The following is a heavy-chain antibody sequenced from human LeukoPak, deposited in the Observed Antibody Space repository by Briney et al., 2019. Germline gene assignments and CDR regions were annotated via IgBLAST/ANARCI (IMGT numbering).Heavy chain of an antibody. V-gene: IGHV3-48*03. CDR1: GFTFSSYE. Sequence: GGSLRLSCAASGFTFSSYEMNWVRQAPGKGLEWVSYISSSGSTIYYADSVKGRFTISRDNAKNSLYLQMNSLRAEDTAVYYCARDLRGSYYVAFDYWGQGTLVTVSS. CDR2: ISSSGSTI. CDR3: ARDLRGSYYVAFDY. J-gene: IGHJ4*02. D-gene: IGHD1-26*01.